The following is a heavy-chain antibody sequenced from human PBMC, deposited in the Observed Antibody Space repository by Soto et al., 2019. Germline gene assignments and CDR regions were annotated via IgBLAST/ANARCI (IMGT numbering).Heavy chain of an antibody. V-gene: IGHV3-23*01. J-gene: IGHJ4*02. D-gene: IGHD4-17*01. CDR3: AKESMPEHYGDTLFDY. CDR1: GFSFNNYA. CDR2: FSAGGRA. Sequence: EVQLLESGGALVQPGGSLRLSCAASGFSFNNYALSWVRQAPGKGLEWVSTFSAGGRAYYADTVKGRFTIARDSSQSTVHLQINILRPEDTAIYYCAKESMPEHYGDTLFDYWGQGTRVTVSS.